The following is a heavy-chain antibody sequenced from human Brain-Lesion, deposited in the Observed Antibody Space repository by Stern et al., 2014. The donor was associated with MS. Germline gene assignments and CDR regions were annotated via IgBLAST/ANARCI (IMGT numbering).Heavy chain of an antibody. CDR1: GFSLSTPGVG. Sequence: VTLRESGPALVKPTQSLTLTCTFSGFSLSTPGVGVTWIRQPPGKALKGLALVDWDDEKYYSTSLKTRLSIFKDTSKNQVVLTMTNMDPVDTATYYCARMRYSGDYFIDYWGQGTLVTVSS. D-gene: IGHD5-12*01. J-gene: IGHJ4*02. V-gene: IGHV2-70*01. CDR3: ARMRYSGDYFIDY. CDR2: VDWDDEK.